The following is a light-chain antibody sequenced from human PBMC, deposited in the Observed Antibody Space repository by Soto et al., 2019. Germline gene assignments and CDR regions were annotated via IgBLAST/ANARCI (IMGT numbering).Light chain of an antibody. Sequence: EIVMTQSPAALSVSLGERVSLTCRASQAVSSYLAWYQPKPGQAPRLLISDASTRATDIPDRFSGSGSGTDFTLTISSLQSSDLAVYYCLQYSTWPPLYTFGQGTKLEIK. J-gene: IGKJ2*01. V-gene: IGKV3-15*01. CDR1: QAVSSY. CDR3: LQYSTWPPLYT. CDR2: DAS.